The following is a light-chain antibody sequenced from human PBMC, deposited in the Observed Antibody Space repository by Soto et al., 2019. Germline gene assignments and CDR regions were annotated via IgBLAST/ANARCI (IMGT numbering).Light chain of an antibody. Sequence: EIVLTQSPGTLSLSPGEGASLSCRASQSVSSIYLAWYQQKPGQAPRLLIYAASSRATGIPDRFSGSGSGTDFTLTISRLEPEDFAVVYCQEYHISPPTFGQGAMVDNK. CDR2: AAS. J-gene: IGKJ1*01. CDR1: QSVSSIY. V-gene: IGKV3-20*01. CDR3: QEYHISPPT.